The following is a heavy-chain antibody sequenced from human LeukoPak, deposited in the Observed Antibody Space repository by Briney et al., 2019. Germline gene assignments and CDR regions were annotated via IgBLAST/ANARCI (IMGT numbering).Heavy chain of an antibody. J-gene: IGHJ4*02. CDR3: AKDDAWLQYGN. CDR1: GFTFSSYV. D-gene: IGHD5-24*01. Sequence: GGSLRLSCAASGFTFSSYVMHWVRQAPGKGLEWVAVISYDGSNKYYADSVKGRFTISRDNSKGTVYLQMNSLRPEDTAVYYCAKDDAWLQYGNWGRGTLVTVSS. V-gene: IGHV3-30*04. CDR2: ISYDGSNK.